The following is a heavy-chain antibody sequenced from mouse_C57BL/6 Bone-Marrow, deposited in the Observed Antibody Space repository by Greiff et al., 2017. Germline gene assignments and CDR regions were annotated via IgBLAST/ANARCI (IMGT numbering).Heavy chain of an antibody. CDR3: TTDYWYFDV. CDR2: IDPEDGDT. Sequence: EVQLQQSGAELVRPGASVKLSCTASGFNINDYSMHWVKQRHEQGLEWIGKIDPEDGDTEYAAKFQGKATMTGDKSSNTVYLQLSRLTSEDTAVYYCTTDYWYFDVWGQGTLVTVS. J-gene: IGHJ1*01. CDR1: GFNINDYS. V-gene: IGHV14-1*01.